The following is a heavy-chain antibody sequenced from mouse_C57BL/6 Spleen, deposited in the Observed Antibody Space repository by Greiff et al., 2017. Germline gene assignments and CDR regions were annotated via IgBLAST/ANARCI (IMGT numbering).Heavy chain of an antibody. CDR2: ISYDGSN. Sequence: EVQLQQSGPGLVKPSQSLSLTCSVTGYSITSGYYWNWIRQFPGNKLEWMGYISYDGSNNYNPSLKNRISITRDTSKNQFFLKLNSVTTEDTATYYCASLDSSVAWFAYWGQGTLVTVSA. J-gene: IGHJ3*01. D-gene: IGHD3-2*02. V-gene: IGHV3-6*01. CDR1: GYSITSGYY. CDR3: ASLDSSVAWFAY.